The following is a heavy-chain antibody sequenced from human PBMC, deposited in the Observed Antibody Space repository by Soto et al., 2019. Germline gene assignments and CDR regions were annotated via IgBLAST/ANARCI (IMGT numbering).Heavy chain of an antibody. V-gene: IGHV4-59*01. Sequence: QVQLQESGPGLVKPSETLSLTCTVSGGSISSYYWSWIRQPPGKGLEWIGYIYYSGSTNYNPSLKSRVTISVATSKNQFSLKLSSVTAADTAVYYCARGSYCTNGVCPFDYWGQGTLVTVSS. J-gene: IGHJ4*02. CDR3: ARGSYCTNGVCPFDY. CDR2: IYYSGST. CDR1: GGSISSYY. D-gene: IGHD2-8*01.